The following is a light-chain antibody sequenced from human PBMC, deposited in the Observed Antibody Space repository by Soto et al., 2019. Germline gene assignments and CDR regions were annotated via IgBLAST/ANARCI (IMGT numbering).Light chain of an antibody. CDR1: QSVSSNY. V-gene: IGKV3-20*01. CDR2: GAS. CDR3: QQYGSSPWT. J-gene: IGKJ1*01. Sequence: EIVLTQSPGTLSLSPGERATLSCRASQSVSSNYLAWYQQKPGQAPRPLIYGASSRATGIPDRFSGSGAGTDFTLTISRLEPEGFAVYYCQQYGSSPWTFAQGTKVDIK.